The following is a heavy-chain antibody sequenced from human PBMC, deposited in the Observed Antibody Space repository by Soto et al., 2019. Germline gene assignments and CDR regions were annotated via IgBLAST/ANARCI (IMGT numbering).Heavy chain of an antibody. CDR3: ASNGYSYGYYYYMDV. Sequence: GGSLRLSCAASGFTFSSYWMSWVRQAPGKGLEWVANIKQDGSEKYYVDSVKGRFTISRDNAKNSLYLQMNSLRAEDTAVYYCASNGYSYGYYYYMDVWGKGTTVTVSS. V-gene: IGHV3-7*01. J-gene: IGHJ6*03. D-gene: IGHD5-18*01. CDR1: GFTFSSYW. CDR2: IKQDGSEK.